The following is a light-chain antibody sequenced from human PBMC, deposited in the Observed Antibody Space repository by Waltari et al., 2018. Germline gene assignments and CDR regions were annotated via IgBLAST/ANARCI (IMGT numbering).Light chain of an antibody. CDR2: DVF. J-gene: IGLJ2*01. Sequence: QSALTQPRSVSGSPGQSVTFSCTGTSNDVGGYNHASWYQQSPGKAPQLMIYDVFNRPSGAPDRFSGSKSGNTASLTISGLQADDEADYYCCSYAGSYTVLFGGGTKLTVL. CDR1: SNDVGGYNH. CDR3: CSYAGSYTVL. V-gene: IGLV2-11*01.